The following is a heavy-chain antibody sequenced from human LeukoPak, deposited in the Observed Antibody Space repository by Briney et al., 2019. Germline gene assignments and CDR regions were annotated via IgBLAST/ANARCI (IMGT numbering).Heavy chain of an antibody. J-gene: IGHJ3*02. Sequence: SETLSLTCTVSGGSISSGGYYWSWIRQHPGKGLEWIGYIYYSGSTYYNPSLKSRVTISVDTSKNQFSLKLSSVTAADTAVYYCARVQGYYDSSGYPREAFDIWGQGTMVTVSS. D-gene: IGHD3-22*01. CDR3: ARVQGYYDSSGYPREAFDI. CDR2: IYYSGST. V-gene: IGHV4-31*03. CDR1: GGSISSGGYY.